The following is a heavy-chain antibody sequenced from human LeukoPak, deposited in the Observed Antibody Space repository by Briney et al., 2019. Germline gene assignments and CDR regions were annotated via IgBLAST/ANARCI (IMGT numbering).Heavy chain of an antibody. CDR3: AKGPAIAARIDY. CDR1: GFTFSSYG. D-gene: IGHD6-6*01. V-gene: IGHV3-33*06. CDR2: IWYDGSNK. Sequence: GGSLRLSCAASGFTFSSYGMHWVRQAPGKGLEWVAVIWYDGSNKYYADSVKGRFTISRDNSKNTLYLQMNSLRAEDTAVYYCAKGPAIAARIDYWGQGTLVTVSS. J-gene: IGHJ4*02.